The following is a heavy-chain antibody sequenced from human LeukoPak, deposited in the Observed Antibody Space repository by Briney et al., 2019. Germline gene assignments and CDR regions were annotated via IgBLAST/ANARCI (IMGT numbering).Heavy chain of an antibody. CDR1: GYTFTGYY. CDR2: INPNSGDT. D-gene: IGHD3-10*01. Sequence: ASVKVSCKASGYTFTGYYMHWVRQAPGQGLEWMGWINPNSGDTNYAQKFQGGVTMTRDTSISTAYMELSRLRSDDTAVYYCARVGRGDPFVYWGQGTLVTVSS. J-gene: IGHJ4*02. CDR3: ARVGRGDPFVY. V-gene: IGHV1-2*02.